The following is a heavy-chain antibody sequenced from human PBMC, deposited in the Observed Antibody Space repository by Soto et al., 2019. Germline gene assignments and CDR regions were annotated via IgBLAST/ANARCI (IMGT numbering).Heavy chain of an antibody. CDR2: VYWDDDK. J-gene: IGHJ4*02. Sequence: QITLKESGPTLVKPTQTLTLTCTFSGFSLSTSGVGVGWIRQPPGQALEWLALVYWDDDKRYSPSLKSRLTITKDTSKNQVVLTMTNMDPVDTATYYCAHRPVHSYNSSGPFDYWGQGTLVTVSS. D-gene: IGHD3-22*01. CDR1: GFSLSTSGVG. V-gene: IGHV2-5*02. CDR3: AHRPVHSYNSSGPFDY.